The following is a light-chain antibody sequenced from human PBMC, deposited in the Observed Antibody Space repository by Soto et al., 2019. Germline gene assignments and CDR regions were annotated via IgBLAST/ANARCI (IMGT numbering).Light chain of an antibody. J-gene: IGKJ4*01. CDR3: HQYGASPIPVSSPLP. CDR1: QTVTGSY. V-gene: IGKV3-20*01. CDR2: GAS. Sequence: ENVLTQSPGTLSLSPGERATLSSRASQTVTGSYLAWYQQKPGQAPRLLVYGASSRAPGIPDRFSGRGSGTDFTLSITRLEPEDSAVYYCHQYGASPIPVSSPLPFGGGTKVEI.